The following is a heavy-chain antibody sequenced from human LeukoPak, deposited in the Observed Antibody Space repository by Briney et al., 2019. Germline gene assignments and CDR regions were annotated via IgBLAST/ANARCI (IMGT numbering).Heavy chain of an antibody. D-gene: IGHD5-18*01. CDR1: GGTFISYA. V-gene: IGHV1-69*13. CDR2: IIPIFGTA. J-gene: IGHJ4*02. CDR3: ARDESPIGAMAPLDY. Sequence: ASVTVSCKASGGTFISYAISWVRQAPGQGLEWMGGIIPIFGTANYAQKFQGRVTITADESTSTAYMELSSLRSEDTAVYYCARDESPIGAMAPLDYWGQGTLVTVSS.